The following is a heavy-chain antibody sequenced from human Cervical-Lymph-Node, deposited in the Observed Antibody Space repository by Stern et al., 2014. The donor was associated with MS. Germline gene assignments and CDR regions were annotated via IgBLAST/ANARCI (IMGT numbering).Heavy chain of an antibody. D-gene: IGHD6-19*01. CDR3: AKGKTVTGSGYGIDV. Sequence: EVQLVESVGGLVQPGGSLTLPCAASGFNFNDFAMTWVRQAPGKGLEWVSSISGSGGNTFYAESVKGRFTISRDSSKSTLWLQMSSLRAEDTAIYYCAKGKTVTGSGYGIDVWGQGTTVTVSS. CDR2: ISGSGGNT. J-gene: IGHJ6*01. CDR1: GFNFNDFA. V-gene: IGHV3-23*04.